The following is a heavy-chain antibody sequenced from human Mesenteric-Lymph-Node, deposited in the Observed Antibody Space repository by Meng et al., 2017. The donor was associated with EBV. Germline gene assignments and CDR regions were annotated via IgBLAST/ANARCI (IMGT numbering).Heavy chain of an antibody. CDR1: GCTCRTKA. D-gene: IGHD6-13*01. CDR3: VRRYRSSWDYIDY. J-gene: IGHJ4*02. Sequence: VQVGQAGRQVKKLGSSVQVSCKSLGCTCRTKAIGWVRRAPGQGLEWVGWISPVFGTANYAQNFQGRVTITADESTSTAHMELSSFRSEDTAVYYCVRRYRSSWDYIDYWGQGILVTVSS. CDR2: ISPVFGTA. V-gene: IGHV1-69*01.